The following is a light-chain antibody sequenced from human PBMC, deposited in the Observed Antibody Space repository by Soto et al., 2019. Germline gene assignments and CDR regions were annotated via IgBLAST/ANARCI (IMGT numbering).Light chain of an antibody. CDR2: DKN. J-gene: IGLJ1*01. Sequence: QSVLTQPPSVSGAPGQGVTISCTGSSSNIGADYDVHWYQQIPGAAPNLLIYDKNNRPSGVPDRFSGSKSGTSASLAITGLQAEDEADYFCQSYDSSLTGFYVFGTGTKLTVL. V-gene: IGLV1-40*01. CDR3: QSYDSSLTGFYV. CDR1: SSNIGADYD.